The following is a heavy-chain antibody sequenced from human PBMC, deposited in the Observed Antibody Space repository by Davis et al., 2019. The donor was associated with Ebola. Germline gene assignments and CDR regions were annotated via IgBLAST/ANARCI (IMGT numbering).Heavy chain of an antibody. CDR1: GFTFSSYG. V-gene: IGHV3-30*03. D-gene: IGHD3-22*01. J-gene: IGHJ3*02. CDR2: ISYDGSNK. CDR3: ARDHYDSSGYGFDI. Sequence: PGGSLRLSCAASGFTFSSYGMHWVRQAPGKGLEWVAVISYDGSNKYYADSVKGRFTISRDNAKNSLYLQMNSLRDEDTAVYYCARDHYDSSGYGFDIWGQGTMVTVSS.